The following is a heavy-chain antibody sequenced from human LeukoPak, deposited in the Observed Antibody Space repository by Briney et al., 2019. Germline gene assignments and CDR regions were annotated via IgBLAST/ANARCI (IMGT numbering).Heavy chain of an antibody. Sequence: PGGSLRLSCAASGFIFSSCWMHWVRQAPGKGLVWVARINSDGSSTSYADSVKGRFTISRDNAKNTLYLQMSSLRAEDTAVYYCARVTSVTGTIFDSWGQGTLVTVSS. CDR1: GFIFSSCW. CDR2: INSDGSST. D-gene: IGHD1-7*01. J-gene: IGHJ4*02. CDR3: ARVTSVTGTIFDS. V-gene: IGHV3-74*01.